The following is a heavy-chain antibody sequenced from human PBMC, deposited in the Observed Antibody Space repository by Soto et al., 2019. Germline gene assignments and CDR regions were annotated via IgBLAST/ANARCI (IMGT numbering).Heavy chain of an antibody. CDR1: GFTFSSYS. D-gene: IGHD3-3*01. V-gene: IGHV3-48*02. CDR3: ASHPNSDLTIFGVVGSTDYYYGMDV. Sequence: GGSLRLSCAASGFTFSSYSMNWVRQAPGKGLEWVSYISSSSSTIYYADSVKGRFTISRDNAKNSLYLQMNSLRDEDTAVYYCASHPNSDLTIFGVVGSTDYYYGMDVWGQGTTVTVSS. CDR2: ISSSSSTI. J-gene: IGHJ6*02.